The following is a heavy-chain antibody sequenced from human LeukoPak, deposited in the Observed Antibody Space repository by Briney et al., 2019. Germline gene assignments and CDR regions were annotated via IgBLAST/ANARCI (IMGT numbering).Heavy chain of an antibody. Sequence: ASVKVSCKASGGTFISYAISWVRQAPGQGLEWMGGIIPIFGTANYAQKFQGRVTITADESTSTAYMELSSLRSEDTAVYYCARDLIPPGYFDYWGQGTLVTVSS. D-gene: IGHD3-16*01. J-gene: IGHJ4*02. CDR3: ARDLIPPGYFDY. CDR1: GGTFISYA. CDR2: IIPIFGTA. V-gene: IGHV1-69*13.